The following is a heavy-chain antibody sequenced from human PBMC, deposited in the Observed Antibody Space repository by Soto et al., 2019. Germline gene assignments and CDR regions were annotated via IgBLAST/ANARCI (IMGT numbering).Heavy chain of an antibody. Sequence: SETLSLTCTVSGGSLTGYYWIWIRQPPGKGLEWIGLIHYTGNTNYNPSLKSRVTISIDTSKNQFSLRLRSATAADTAVYYCARETGASGLPFDFWGQGALVTVYS. CDR3: ARETGASGLPFDF. J-gene: IGHJ4*02. CDR2: IHYTGNT. CDR1: GGSLTGYY. D-gene: IGHD5-12*01. V-gene: IGHV4-59*01.